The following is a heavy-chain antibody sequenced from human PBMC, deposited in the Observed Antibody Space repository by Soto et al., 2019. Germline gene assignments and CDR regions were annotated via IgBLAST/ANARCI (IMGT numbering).Heavy chain of an antibody. CDR1: GGTFSSYA. D-gene: IGHD3-22*01. Sequence: SVKVSCKASGGTFSSYAISWVRQAPGQRLEWVGGIIPIFGTANYAQKFQGRVTITADESTSTAYMELSSLRSEDTAVYYCARNLAFLYYYDSSGTSDAFDIWGQGTMVTVSS. CDR2: IIPIFGTA. V-gene: IGHV1-69*13. CDR3: ARNLAFLYYYDSSGTSDAFDI. J-gene: IGHJ3*02.